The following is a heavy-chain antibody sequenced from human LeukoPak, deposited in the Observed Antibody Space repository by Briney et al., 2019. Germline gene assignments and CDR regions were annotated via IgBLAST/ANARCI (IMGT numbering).Heavy chain of an antibody. Sequence: LPGGSLRLSCAASGFTFSTYTMSWVRQAPGKGLEWVSGISGSGGSTFYADSVKGRFTISRDNSKNTLYLQMNSLRAEDTAVYFCAKPPSSSWYEHWGQGTLVTVSS. CDR1: GFTFSTYT. D-gene: IGHD6-13*01. J-gene: IGHJ5*02. V-gene: IGHV3-23*01. CDR3: AKPPSSSWYEH. CDR2: ISGSGGST.